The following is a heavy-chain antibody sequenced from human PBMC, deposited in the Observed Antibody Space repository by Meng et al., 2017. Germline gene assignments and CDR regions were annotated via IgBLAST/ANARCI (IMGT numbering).Heavy chain of an antibody. CDR2: MNPNSGNT. D-gene: IGHD5-12*01. CDR3: ARLGARGYSGYTPYYFDY. CDR1: GYTFTSYD. J-gene: IGHJ4*02. Sequence: VQVVQSGAEVKKPGASVKVSCKASGYTFTSYDINWVRQATGQGLEWMGWMNPNSGNTGYAQKFQGRVTMTRNTSISTAYMELSSLRSEDTAVYYCARLGARGYSGYTPYYFDYWGQGTLVTVSS. V-gene: IGHV1-8*01.